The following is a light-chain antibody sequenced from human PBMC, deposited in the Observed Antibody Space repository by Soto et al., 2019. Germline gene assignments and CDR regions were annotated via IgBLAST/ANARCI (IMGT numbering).Light chain of an antibody. Sequence: ETVMTQSPATLSLSPGERATLSCRASQSIGGNLAWYQQKPGQAPRLLIYGASTRATGIPARFSGSGSETDFTLTISSLQSEDFAVYYCQQYNIWPPLTFGGGTRVEIK. J-gene: IGKJ4*01. V-gene: IGKV3-15*01. CDR1: QSIGGN. CDR2: GAS. CDR3: QQYNIWPPLT.